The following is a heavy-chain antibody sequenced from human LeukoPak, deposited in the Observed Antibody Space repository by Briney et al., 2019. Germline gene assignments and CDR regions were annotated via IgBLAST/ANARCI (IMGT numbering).Heavy chain of an antibody. V-gene: IGHV3-48*02. D-gene: IGHD4-17*01. J-gene: IGHJ4*02. CDR1: GFTFSSYS. Sequence: GGSLRLSCAASGFTFSSYSMNWVRQAPGKGLEWVSYISSSSSTIYYADSVKGRFTISRDNAKNSLCLQMNSLRDEDTAVYYCARPGSPLYGDYFDYWGQGTLVTVSS. CDR3: ARPGSPLYGDYFDY. CDR2: ISSSSSTI.